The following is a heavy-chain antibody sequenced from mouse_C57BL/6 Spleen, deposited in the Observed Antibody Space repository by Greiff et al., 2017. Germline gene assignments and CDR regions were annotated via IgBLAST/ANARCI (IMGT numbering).Heavy chain of an antibody. V-gene: IGHV1-81*01. D-gene: IGHD1-1*01. CDR1: GYTFTSYG. CDR2: IYPRSGNT. CDR3: ARLGTTVVEG. J-gene: IGHJ2*01. Sequence: QVQLKESGAELARPGASVKLSCKASGYTFTSYGISWVKQRTGQGLEWIGEIYPRSGNTYYNEKFKGKATLTADKSSSTAYMELRSLTSEDSAVYFCARLGTTVVEGGGQGTTLTVSS.